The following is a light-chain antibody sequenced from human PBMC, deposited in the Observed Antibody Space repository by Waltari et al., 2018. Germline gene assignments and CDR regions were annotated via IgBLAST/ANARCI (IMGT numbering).Light chain of an antibody. CDR3: QQYDGEVVT. CDR1: QSVTSIS. CDR2: GTS. J-gene: IGKJ4*01. Sequence: EIVLTQSPGTLSLSPGERATLSCRASQSVTSISLSWYQQKLVQAPRLLIYGTSSRATCIPDRFSGSGSGTDFTLTISRLEPEDFAVYYCQQYDGEVVTFGGGTKVEI. V-gene: IGKV3-20*01.